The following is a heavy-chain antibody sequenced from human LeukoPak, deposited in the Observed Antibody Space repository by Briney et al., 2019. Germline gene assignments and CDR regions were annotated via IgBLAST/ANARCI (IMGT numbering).Heavy chain of an antibody. CDR3: AKTRYYYDSSGYGD. D-gene: IGHD3-22*01. J-gene: IGHJ4*02. CDR1: GFTFSTYG. V-gene: IGHV3-23*01. CDR2: ISGSGSST. Sequence: PGGSLRLSCAASGFTFSTYGMSWVCQAPGKGLEWVSGISGSGSSTDYADSVKGRFTISRDNSKNTLYLQMNSLRAEDTAVYYCAKTRYYYDSSGYGDWGQGTLVTVSS.